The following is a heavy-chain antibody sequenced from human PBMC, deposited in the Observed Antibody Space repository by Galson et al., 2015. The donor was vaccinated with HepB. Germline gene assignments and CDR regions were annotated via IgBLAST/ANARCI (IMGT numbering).Heavy chain of an antibody. CDR1: GYNLINYG. CDR2: ISGYNDNT. Sequence: SVKVSCKASGYNLINYGISWVRQAPGQGLEWMGWISGYNDNTNYAEKFQGRITMTTDTSTSTTYMELRSLRLDDTAVYYCARARYSTSPPDYWGQGSLVTVSS. V-gene: IGHV1-18*01. D-gene: IGHD6-13*01. CDR3: ARARYSTSPPDY. J-gene: IGHJ4*02.